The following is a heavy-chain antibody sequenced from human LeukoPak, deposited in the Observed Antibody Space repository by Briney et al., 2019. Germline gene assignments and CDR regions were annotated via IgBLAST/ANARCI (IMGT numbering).Heavy chain of an antibody. D-gene: IGHD5/OR15-5a*01. CDR1: GFTFSSYA. CDR3: AKKVGLVSAPLYYFDV. V-gene: IGHV3-23*01. J-gene: IGHJ4*02. CDR2: ISGPAGSW. Sequence: GGSLRLSCAAPGFTFSSYAMSWVRQAPGKGLEWVSAISGPAGSWDYADSVKGRFTISRDSSKNTLFLQMNSLRAEDTAIYYCAKKVGLVSAPLYYFDVWGQGTLVTVSS.